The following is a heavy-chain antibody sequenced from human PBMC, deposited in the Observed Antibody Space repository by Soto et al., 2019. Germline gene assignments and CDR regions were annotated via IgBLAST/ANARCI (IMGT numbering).Heavy chain of an antibody. D-gene: IGHD5-12*01. V-gene: IGHV1-69*13. J-gene: IGHJ4*02. CDR1: GGTLSSYA. Sequence: ASVKVSCTTSGGTLSSYANSWVRQAPGQGHEWMGGIIPIFGTANYAQRFLGRTPITADESTSTAYMELRSLRSEDAAVYYCPRGVGFVWLLHGAQGTLETVSS. CDR3: PRGVGFVWLLH. CDR2: IIPIFGTA.